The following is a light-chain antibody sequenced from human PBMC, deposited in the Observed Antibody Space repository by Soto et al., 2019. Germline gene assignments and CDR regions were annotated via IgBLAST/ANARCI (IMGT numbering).Light chain of an antibody. J-gene: IGKJ1*01. CDR3: QQYNNWPLT. Sequence: EIVMTQSPATLSVSPGERVTLSCRASQSVSSNLAWYQQKPGQAPRLLIYGASTRATGIPARFSGSGSGTEFTLTISSLQSEDFAVCYCQQYNNWPLTFGQGTKVEIK. CDR2: GAS. CDR1: QSVSSN. V-gene: IGKV3-15*01.